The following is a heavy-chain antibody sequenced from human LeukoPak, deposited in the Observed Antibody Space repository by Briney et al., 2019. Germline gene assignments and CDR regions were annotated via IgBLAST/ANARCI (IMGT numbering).Heavy chain of an antibody. CDR3: ARGTSSSWRPPWFDP. J-gene: IGHJ5*02. D-gene: IGHD6-13*01. Sequence: ASVKVSCKASGYTFTGYYMHWVRQAPGQGLEWMGWINPNSGGTNYAQKFQARVTITSDPSTSTAYMELSRLRSDDTAVYYCARGTSSSWRPPWFDPWGQGTLVTVSS. CDR1: GYTFTGYY. V-gene: IGHV1-2*02. CDR2: INPNSGGT.